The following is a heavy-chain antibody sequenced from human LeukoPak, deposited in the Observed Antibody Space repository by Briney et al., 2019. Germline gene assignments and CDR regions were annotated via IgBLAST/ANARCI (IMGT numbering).Heavy chain of an antibody. V-gene: IGHV3-7*01. J-gene: IGHJ4*01. CDR2: IKQDGTDI. CDR3: GRGSGWLVKH. Sequence: GGSLRLSCEGSGGTLSVYWMTWVRQAPGKGLEWVANIKQDGTDIHYLGSVRGRFTISRDDARNSLFLQMSSLRAEDTAIYYCGRGSGWLVKHWGQGTRVTVSS. D-gene: IGHD6-19*01. CDR1: GGTLSVYW.